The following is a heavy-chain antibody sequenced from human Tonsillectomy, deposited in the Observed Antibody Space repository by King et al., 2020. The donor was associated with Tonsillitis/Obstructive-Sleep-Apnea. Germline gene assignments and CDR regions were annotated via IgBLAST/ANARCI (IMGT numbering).Heavy chain of an antibody. CDR1: GGSITSSGHY. Sequence: QLQESGPGLVKPSETLSLTCTVSGGSITSSGHYWNWIRQPPGKGLEWIGSISYSGSTYYNPSLKRRITISADTSKNQFSLKLTSVTAADTAVYYCAVGGYSGDWGQGTLVTVSS. J-gene: IGHJ4*02. D-gene: IGHD5-12*01. CDR3: AVGGYSGD. CDR2: ISYSGST. V-gene: IGHV4-39*01.